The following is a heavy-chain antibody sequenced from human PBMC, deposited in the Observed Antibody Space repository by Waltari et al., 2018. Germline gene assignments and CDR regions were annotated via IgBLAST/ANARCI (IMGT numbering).Heavy chain of an antibody. CDR1: GGSISSYY. CDR3: ARGLPPYYDFWSGYRENWFDP. J-gene: IGHJ5*02. D-gene: IGHD3-3*01. V-gene: IGHV4-4*07. Sequence: QVQLQESGPGLVKPSETLSLTCTVSGGSISSYYWSWIRQPAGKGLEWIGRIYTSGSTNYNPSLKGPVTVSVDTSKNQFSLKLSSVTAADTAVYYCARGLPPYYDFWSGYRENWFDPWGNGTLVTVSS. CDR2: IYTSGST.